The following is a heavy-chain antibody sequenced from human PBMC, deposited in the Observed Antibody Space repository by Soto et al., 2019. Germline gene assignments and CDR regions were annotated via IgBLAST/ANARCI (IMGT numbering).Heavy chain of an antibody. CDR1: GYTFTSYG. D-gene: IGHD3-10*01. Sequence: ASVKVSCKASGYTFTSYGISWVRQAPGQGLEWMGWISAYNGNTNYAQKLQGRVTMTRNTSTSTAYMELSSLRSEGTAVYYCARASFGAFDIWGQGTMVTVSS. J-gene: IGHJ3*02. V-gene: IGHV1-18*01. CDR2: ISAYNGNT. CDR3: ARASFGAFDI.